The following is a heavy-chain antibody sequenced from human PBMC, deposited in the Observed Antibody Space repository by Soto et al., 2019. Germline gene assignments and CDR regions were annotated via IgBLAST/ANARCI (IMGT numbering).Heavy chain of an antibody. V-gene: IGHV4-31*03. CDR1: GGSISSGGYY. CDR3: ARVHYYYGSGSYGRGYYFDY. CDR2: IYYSGST. J-gene: IGHJ4*02. D-gene: IGHD3-10*01. Sequence: QVQLQESGPGLVKPSQTLSLTCTVSGGSISSGGYYWSWIRQHPGKGLEWIGYIYYSGSTYYNPSLTSRVTISVDTSKNQFSLKLSSVTAADTAVYYCARVHYYYGSGSYGRGYYFDYWGQGTLVTVSS.